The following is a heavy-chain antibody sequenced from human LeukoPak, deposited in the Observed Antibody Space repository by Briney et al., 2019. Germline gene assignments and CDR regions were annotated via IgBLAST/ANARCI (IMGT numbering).Heavy chain of an antibody. CDR2: IYPGDSDT. V-gene: IGHV5-51*01. D-gene: IGHD4-11*01. CDR3: AKMWTVTTGFDY. J-gene: IGHJ4*02. Sequence: GESLKISCKGSGYNFSTYWIGWVRQMPGKGLGWMGIIYPGDSDTRYSPSFQGQVTISADKSISTAYLQWSSLKASDTVMYYCAKMWTVTTGFDYWGQGTLVTVSS. CDR1: GYNFSTYW.